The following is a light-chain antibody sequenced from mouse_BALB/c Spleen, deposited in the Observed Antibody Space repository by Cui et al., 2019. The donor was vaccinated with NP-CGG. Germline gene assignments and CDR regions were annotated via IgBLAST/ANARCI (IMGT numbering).Light chain of an antibody. V-gene: IGLV1*01. CDR2: GTN. J-gene: IGLJ3*01. CDR1: TGAVTTSNY. CDR3: II. Sequence: QAVVTQESALTTSPGETVTLTCRSSTGAVTTSNYANWVQEKPDHLFTGLIGGTNNRTPGVPARFSGSLIGDKAALTITGAQKEDEAIYFSIIFGSGTKVTVL.